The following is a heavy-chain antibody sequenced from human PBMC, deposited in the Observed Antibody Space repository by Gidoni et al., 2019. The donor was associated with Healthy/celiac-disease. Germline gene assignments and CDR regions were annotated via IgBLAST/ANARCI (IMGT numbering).Heavy chain of an antibody. CDR3: ALLWLQLEGGDAFDI. CDR1: GFYLSNARMG. J-gene: IGHJ3*02. V-gene: IGHV2-26*01. D-gene: IGHD5-12*01. CDR2: IFSNDET. Sequence: QVTLKESGPVLVKPTETLTLTCTVSGFYLSNARMGVSWIRQPPGKALEWLAHIFSNDETSYRTSLKSSLTISKDTSKSQVVLTMTNMDPVDTATYDCALLWLQLEGGDAFDIWGQGTMVTVSS.